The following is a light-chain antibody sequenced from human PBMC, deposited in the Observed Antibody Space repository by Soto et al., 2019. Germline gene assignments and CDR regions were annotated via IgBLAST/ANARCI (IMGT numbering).Light chain of an antibody. CDR3: QHFKSFPIT. V-gene: IGKV1-9*01. J-gene: IGKJ5*01. CDR1: QDISNY. Sequence: DIQMTQSPSSLSASVGDRVTITCQASQDISNYLNWYQQKPGKAPKLLIYAASTLESGVSSRFSGRGSGTEFTLTINSLQPEDFATYYCQHFKSFPITFGQGTRLEIK. CDR2: AAS.